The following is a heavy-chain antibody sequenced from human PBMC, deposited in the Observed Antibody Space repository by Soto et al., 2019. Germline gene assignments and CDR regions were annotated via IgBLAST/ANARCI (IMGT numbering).Heavy chain of an antibody. J-gene: IGHJ4*02. D-gene: IGHD1-20*01. Sequence: SETLSLTCAVSGGSISGSYYYWAWLRQSPGKGPEWIGSVFYTGFTSYNPPLESRVSVSVDTSKSQFSLKLSAVTAADTAVYYCATSQKGYNWNYFDHWGQGALVTVSS. CDR2: VFYTGFT. CDR3: ATSQKGYNWNYFDH. V-gene: IGHV4-39*01. CDR1: GGSISGSYYY.